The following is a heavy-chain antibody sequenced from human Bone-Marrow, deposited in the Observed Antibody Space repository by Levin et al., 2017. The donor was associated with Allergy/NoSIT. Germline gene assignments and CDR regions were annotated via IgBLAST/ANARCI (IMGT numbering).Heavy chain of an antibody. Sequence: GGSLRLSCAASGFSFSTYWMAWVRQAPGKGLEWVASIKVDGSETYYVDSVGGRFTISRDNAESALYLKLNNLRGEDTAVYYCAKDFGSGWTWWIDPWGQGTLVIVST. J-gene: IGHJ5*02. D-gene: IGHD6-19*01. CDR1: GFSFSTYW. CDR2: IKVDGSET. V-gene: IGHV3-7*01. CDR3: AKDFGSGWTWWIDP.